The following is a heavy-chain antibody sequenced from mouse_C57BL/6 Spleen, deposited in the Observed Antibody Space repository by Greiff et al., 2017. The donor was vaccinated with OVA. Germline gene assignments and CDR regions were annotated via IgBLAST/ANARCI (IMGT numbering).Heavy chain of an antibody. V-gene: IGHV1-15*01. D-gene: IGHD2-4*01. CDR2: IDPETGGT. CDR1: GYTFTDYE. Sequence: QVQLKQSGAELVRPGASVTLSCKASGYTFTDYEMHWVKQTPVHGLEWIGAIDPETGGTAYNQKFKGKAILTADKSSSTAYMELRSLTSEDSAVYYCTRDYDYAYWGQGTLVTVSA. CDR3: TRDYDYAY. J-gene: IGHJ3*01.